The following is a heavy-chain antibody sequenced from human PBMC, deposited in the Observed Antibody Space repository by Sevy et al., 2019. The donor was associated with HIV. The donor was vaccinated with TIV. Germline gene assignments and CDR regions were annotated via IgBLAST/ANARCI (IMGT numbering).Heavy chain of an antibody. Sequence: GGSLRLSCTASGFTFGDYAMSWFRQAPGKGLEWVGFIRSKAYGGTTEYAASVKGRFTISRDDSKSIAYLQMNSLKTEDTAVYYCTRVGSGRITMFGVVIIPGWFDPWGQGTLVTVSS. CDR1: GFTFGDYA. D-gene: IGHD3-3*01. V-gene: IGHV3-49*03. CDR3: TRVGSGRITMFGVVIIPGWFDP. J-gene: IGHJ5*02. CDR2: IRSKAYGGTT.